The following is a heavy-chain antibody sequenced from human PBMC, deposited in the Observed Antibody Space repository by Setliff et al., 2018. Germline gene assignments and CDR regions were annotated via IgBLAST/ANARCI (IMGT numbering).Heavy chain of an antibody. Sequence: GGSLRLSRTASGFSFSDAWMNWVRLVPGKGLEWVGRIKRRSDGATIDYAAPMKGRFTISREDSEDTLYLQMNSLKTEDTAVYFCARVCCRRSCLVESYMDVWGTGTTVTVSS. D-gene: IGHD3-16*01. V-gene: IGHV3-15*07. CDR1: GFSFSDAW. CDR3: ARVCCRRSCLVESYMDV. J-gene: IGHJ6*03. CDR2: IKRRSDGATI.